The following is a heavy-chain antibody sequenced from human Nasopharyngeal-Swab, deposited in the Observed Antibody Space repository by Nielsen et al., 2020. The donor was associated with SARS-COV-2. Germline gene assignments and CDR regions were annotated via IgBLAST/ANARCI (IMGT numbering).Heavy chain of an antibody. CDR3: ARDGATFYYYYMDV. V-gene: IGHV3-7*03. J-gene: IGHJ6*03. CDR1: GFTFSSYW. CDR2: IKQDGSEK. D-gene: IGHD2/OR15-2a*01. Sequence: GGSLRLSCAASGFTFSSYWMSWVRQAPGKGLEWVANIKQDGSEKYYVDSVKGRFTISRDNAKNSLYLQMNSLRAEDTALYHCARDGATFYYYYMDVWGKGTTVTVSS.